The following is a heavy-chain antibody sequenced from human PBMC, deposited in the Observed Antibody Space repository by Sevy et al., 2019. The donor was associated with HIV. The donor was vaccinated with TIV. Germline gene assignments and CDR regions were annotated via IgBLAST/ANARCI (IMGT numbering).Heavy chain of an antibody. J-gene: IGHJ4*02. CDR1: GFTFDDYA. D-gene: IGHD6-13*01. CDR3: AKDSEARQQLGGVDY. Sequence: GGYLRLSCAASGFTFDDYAMHWVRQAPGKGLEWVSGISWNSGSIGYADSVMGRFTISRDNAKNSLYLQMNSLRAEDTALYYCAKDSEARQQLGGVDYWGQGTLVTVSS. V-gene: IGHV3-9*01. CDR2: ISWNSGSI.